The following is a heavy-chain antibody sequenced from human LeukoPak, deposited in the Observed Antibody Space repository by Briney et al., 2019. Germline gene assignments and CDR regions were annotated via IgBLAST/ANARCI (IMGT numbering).Heavy chain of an antibody. J-gene: IGHJ4*02. V-gene: IGHV3-23*01. CDR2: ILRSGSGT. Sequence: GGSLRLSCAASGFTFSNYDMNWVRQAPGQRLEWVSTILRSGSGTYYADSVKGRFTISRDNSKNTLYLQLHSLRAEDTAVYYCAKRMDYFDYWGQGTLVTVSS. CDR3: AKRMDYFDY. D-gene: IGHD2-15*01. CDR1: GFTFSNYD.